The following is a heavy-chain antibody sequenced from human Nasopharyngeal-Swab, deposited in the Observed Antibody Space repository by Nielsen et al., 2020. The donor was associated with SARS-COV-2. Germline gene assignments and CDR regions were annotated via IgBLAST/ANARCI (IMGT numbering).Heavy chain of an antibody. D-gene: IGHD3-10*01. CDR1: GYSFTSYW. V-gene: IGHV5-51*01. Sequence: GESLKISCKGSGYSFTSYWIGWVRQMPGKGLEWMGIIYPGDSDTRYSPSFQGQVTISADKSISTAYLQWSSLKASDTAMYYCARQPLDYYYGSGSLYYMDVWGKGTTVTVSS. J-gene: IGHJ6*03. CDR3: ARQPLDYYYGSGSLYYMDV. CDR2: IYPGDSDT.